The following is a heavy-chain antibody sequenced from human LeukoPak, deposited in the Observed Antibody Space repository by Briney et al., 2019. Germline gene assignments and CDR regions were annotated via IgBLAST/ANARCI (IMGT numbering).Heavy chain of an antibody. D-gene: IGHD3-22*01. V-gene: IGHV1-58*01. CDR2: IVVGSGNT. CDR1: GFTFTSSA. J-gene: IGHJ4*02. Sequence: SVKVSCKASGFTFTSSAVQWVRQARGQRLEWIVWIVVGSGNTNYAQKFQERVTITRDMSTSTAYMELSSVRSEDTAVYYCAADYYDSSGYYLYYFDYWGQGTLVTVSS. CDR3: AADYYDSSGYYLYYFDY.